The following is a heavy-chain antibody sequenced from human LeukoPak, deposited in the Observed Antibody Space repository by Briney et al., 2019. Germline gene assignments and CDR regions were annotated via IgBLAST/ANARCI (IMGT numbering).Heavy chain of an antibody. J-gene: IGHJ5*02. CDR2: IIPIFGTA. V-gene: IGHV1-69*05. CDR1: GSTFSSYA. D-gene: IGHD4-11*01. Sequence: SVKVSCKASGSTFSSYAISWVRQAPGQGLEWMGGIIPIFGTANYAQKFQGRVTITTDESTSTAYMELSSLRSEDTAVYYCARGSYSKNNWFDPWGQGTLVTVSS. CDR3: ARGSYSKNNWFDP.